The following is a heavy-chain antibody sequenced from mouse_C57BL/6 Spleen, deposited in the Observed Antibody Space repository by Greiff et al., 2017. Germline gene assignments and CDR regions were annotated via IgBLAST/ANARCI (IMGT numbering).Heavy chain of an antibody. Sequence: EVQVVESGGGLVQPGGSLKLSCAASGFTFSDYYMYWVRQTPEKRLEWVAYISNGGGSTYYPDTVKGRFTISRDNAKNTLYLQMSRLKSEDTAMYNCARHEAMDYWGQGTSVTVSS. CDR2: ISNGGGST. CDR3: ARHEAMDY. CDR1: GFTFSDYY. J-gene: IGHJ4*01. V-gene: IGHV5-12*01.